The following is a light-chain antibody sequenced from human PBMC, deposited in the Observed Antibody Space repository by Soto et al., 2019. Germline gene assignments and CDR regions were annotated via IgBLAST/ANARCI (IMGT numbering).Light chain of an antibody. CDR2: DVS. J-gene: IGLJ2*01. CDR1: RGDVGGYNY. Sequence: QSALPQPPSVSGSPGQSITISCPGTRGDVGGYNYVSWYQQHPGKAPKLMIYDVSNRPSGVSNRFCGTKGGNAAPLTIAGHQEEEEAYYCCSSFASSSTVIFGGGTQLTVL. V-gene: IGLV2-14*01. CDR3: SSFASSSTVI.